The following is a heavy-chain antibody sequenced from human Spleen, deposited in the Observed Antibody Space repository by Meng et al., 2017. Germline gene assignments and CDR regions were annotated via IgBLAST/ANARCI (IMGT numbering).Heavy chain of an antibody. CDR2: IFHTGST. D-gene: IGHD3-22*01. CDR1: GFSINRSYY. J-gene: IGHJ3*02. V-gene: IGHV4-38-2*01. CDR3: ARMADSSALDAFDI. Sequence: SETLSLTCGVSGFSINRSYYWGWIRQPPGKGLEWIGSIFHTGSTNYNLSLKSRVTISVDTSKNQLSLNLNSVTAADTAVYYCARMADSSALDAFDIWGQGTMVT.